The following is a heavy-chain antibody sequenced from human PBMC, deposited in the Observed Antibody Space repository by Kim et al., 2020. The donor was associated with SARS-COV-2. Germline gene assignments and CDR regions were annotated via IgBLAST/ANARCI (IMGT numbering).Heavy chain of an antibody. Sequence: YNPSLKSRVTISVDTSKNQFSLKLSSVTAADTAVYYCARGGLRLRRGWTPWGQGTLVTVSS. D-gene: IGHD3-16*01. J-gene: IGHJ5*02. CDR3: ARGGLRLRRGWTP. V-gene: IGHV4-31*02.